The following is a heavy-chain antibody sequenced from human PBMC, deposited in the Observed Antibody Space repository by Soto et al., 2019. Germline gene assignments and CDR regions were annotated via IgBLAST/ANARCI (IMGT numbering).Heavy chain of an antibody. CDR2: ISGSGGST. V-gene: IGHV3-23*01. Sequence: GGSLRLSCAASGFTFSSYAMSWVRQAPGKGLEWVSAISGSGGSTYCADSVTGRFTISRDNSKTTLYLQMNSLRAEDTAVYYCAKDGSGRSPNWFDPWRQGTLVTVSS. J-gene: IGHJ5*02. D-gene: IGHD6-19*01. CDR1: GFTFSSYA. CDR3: AKDGSGRSPNWFDP.